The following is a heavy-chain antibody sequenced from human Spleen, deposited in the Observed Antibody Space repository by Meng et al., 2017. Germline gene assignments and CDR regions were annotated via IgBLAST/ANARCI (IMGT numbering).Heavy chain of an antibody. CDR1: GFTFADYD. J-gene: IGHJ4*02. D-gene: IGHD2-21*01. V-gene: IGHV3-9*01. CDR2: ISWNGDTR. CDR3: AKLAKRASSDY. Sequence: SLKISCAASGFTFADYDMYGVRQTPGKGLEWVSGISWNGDTREYADSVKGRFTVSRDNAKNSLFLQMNSLRVEDTALYYCAKLAKRASSDYWGRGTLVTVSS.